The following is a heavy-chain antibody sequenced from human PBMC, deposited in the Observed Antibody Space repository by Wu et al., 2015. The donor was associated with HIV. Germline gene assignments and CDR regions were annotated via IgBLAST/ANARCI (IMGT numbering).Heavy chain of an antibody. D-gene: IGHD1-20*01. Sequence: QVQLVQSGAEVKKPGSSVKVSCKASGDTFSRSGISWMRQAPGKGFEWMGRIIPIHGGANYAEKFEGRVTITADEATNTAYMELRSLRSDDTAVYYCARGGNNWNDVFDYWGQGNAGHRLL. CDR1: GDTFSRSG. CDR3: ARGGNNWNDVFDY. CDR2: IIPIHGGA. V-gene: IGHV1-69*11. J-gene: IGHJ4*02.